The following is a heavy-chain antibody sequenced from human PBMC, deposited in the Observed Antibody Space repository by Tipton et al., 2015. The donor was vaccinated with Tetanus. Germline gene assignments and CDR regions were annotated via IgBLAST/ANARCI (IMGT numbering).Heavy chain of an antibody. CDR3: ARVGISQNAYSYVYHGLDV. D-gene: IGHD5-18*01. Sequence: SLRLSCAASGFTFSTNAMHWVRQAPGKGLEWVAAIWNDGSYKYYADSVKGRFTVSRDNSKNTLYLEMSSLRAEDTAVYYCARVGISQNAYSYVYHGLDVWGQGTTVTVSS. CDR2: IWNDGSYK. J-gene: IGHJ6*02. V-gene: IGHV3-33*01. CDR1: GFTFSTNA.